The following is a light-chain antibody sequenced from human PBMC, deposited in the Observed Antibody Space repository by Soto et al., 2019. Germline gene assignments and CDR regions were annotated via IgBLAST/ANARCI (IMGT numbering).Light chain of an antibody. CDR2: ATS. CDR3: QQYGSWPLK. Sequence: EIVVTQSPATLSVSPGERATLSCRASQSVGNNFAWYQQKPGQAPRLLIFATSTRATGVPARFSGSGSGTDFTLTISSLQSEDFAVYYCQQYGSWPLKFGGGAKVEIE. J-gene: IGKJ4*02. CDR1: QSVGNN. V-gene: IGKV3-15*01.